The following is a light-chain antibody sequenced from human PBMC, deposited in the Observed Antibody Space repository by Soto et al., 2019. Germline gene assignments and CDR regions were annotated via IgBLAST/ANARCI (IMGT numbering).Light chain of an antibody. CDR3: QHRMNWPLT. Sequence: EIVLPQSPATLSLSPGERGSLSCRASQSVSSYLLWYQQKPGQAPSLIIYDASNRATGIPARFSGSGSETDFTLTISSLEPEDFAVYYCQHRMNWPLTLVQGTRLEIK. J-gene: IGKJ5*01. CDR2: DAS. V-gene: IGKV3-11*01. CDR1: QSVSSY.